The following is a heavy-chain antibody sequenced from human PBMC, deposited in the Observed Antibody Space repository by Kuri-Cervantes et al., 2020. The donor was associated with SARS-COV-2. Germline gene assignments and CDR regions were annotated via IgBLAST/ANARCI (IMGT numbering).Heavy chain of an antibody. Sequence: SETLSLTCAVSGGSLTITNWWSWVRQPPGKGLEWIGEIHHSGDTSYNSSLKSRVTISLDKSKNQFSLKLNSVTAADTAVYYCASFGAHLGLRYFDNPPYSFDYWGQGTLVTVSS. CDR3: ASFGAHLGLRYFDNPPYSFDY. V-gene: IGHV4-4*02. CDR1: GGSLTITNW. CDR2: IHHSGDT. J-gene: IGHJ4*02. D-gene: IGHD3-9*01.